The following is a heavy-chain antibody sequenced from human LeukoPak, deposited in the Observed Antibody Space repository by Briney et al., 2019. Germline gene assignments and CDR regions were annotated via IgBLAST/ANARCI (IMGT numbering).Heavy chain of an antibody. CDR1: GFTFSTYA. V-gene: IGHV3-23*01. D-gene: IGHD6-13*01. Sequence: GGSLRLSCAASGFTFSTYAMSWVRQAPGKGLEWVSDISGGGGSTYYADSAKGRFTVSRDNSKNTLYLQMSRLRADDTAVYYCVKGPRQQLVTRFDNWGQGTLVTVSS. CDR2: ISGGGGST. J-gene: IGHJ4*02. CDR3: VKGPRQQLVTRFDN.